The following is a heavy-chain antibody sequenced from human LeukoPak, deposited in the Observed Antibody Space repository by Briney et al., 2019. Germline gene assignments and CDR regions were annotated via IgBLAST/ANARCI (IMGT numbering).Heavy chain of an antibody. CDR1: GFTFSSYS. V-gene: IGHV3-21*01. Sequence: GGSLRLSCAASGFTFSSYSMNWVRQAPGKGLEWVSSISSSSSYIYYADSVKGRFTISRDNAKNSLYLQMNSLRAEDTAVYYCATYWGSDVDYWGQGTLVTVSS. D-gene: IGHD7-27*01. J-gene: IGHJ4*02. CDR2: ISSSSSYI. CDR3: ATYWGSDVDY.